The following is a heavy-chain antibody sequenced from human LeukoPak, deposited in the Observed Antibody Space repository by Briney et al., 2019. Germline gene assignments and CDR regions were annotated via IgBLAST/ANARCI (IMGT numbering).Heavy chain of an antibody. CDR1: GFTFSSYG. V-gene: IGHV3-30*02. CDR2: IWYDGSNK. D-gene: IGHD3-10*01. J-gene: IGHJ6*02. CDR3: AKDRYYYGSGSYYNGYYYGMEV. Sequence: GGSLRLSCAASGFTFSSYGMHWVRQAPGKGLEWVAVIWYDGSNKYYADSVKGRFTISRDNSKNTLYLQMNSLRAEDTAVYYCAKDRYYYGSGSYYNGYYYGMEVWGQGTTVTVSS.